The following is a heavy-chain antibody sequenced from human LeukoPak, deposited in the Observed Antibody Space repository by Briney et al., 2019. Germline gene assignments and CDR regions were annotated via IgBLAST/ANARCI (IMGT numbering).Heavy chain of an antibody. Sequence: PSETLSLTCTVSGGSISSGDYYWSWIRQPPGKGLEWIGEINHSGSTNYNPSLKSRVTISVDTSKNQFSLKLSSVTAADTAVYYCARDAGDYWGQGTLVTVSS. CDR2: INHSGST. CDR3: ARDAGDY. V-gene: IGHV4-39*07. J-gene: IGHJ4*02. CDR1: GGSISSGDYY.